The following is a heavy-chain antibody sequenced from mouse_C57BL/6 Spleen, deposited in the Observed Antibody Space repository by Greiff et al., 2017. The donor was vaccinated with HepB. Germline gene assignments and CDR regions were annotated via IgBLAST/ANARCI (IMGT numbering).Heavy chain of an antibody. CDR2: INPGSGGT. Sequence: VQLQQSGPELVKPGASVKVSCKASGYAFTNYLIEWVKQRPGQGLEWIGVINPGSGGTNYNEKFKGKATLTADKSSSTAYMQLSSLTSEDSAVYFCARGYDFDYWGQGTTLTVSS. CDR3: ARGYDFDY. CDR1: GYAFTNYL. J-gene: IGHJ2*01. D-gene: IGHD3-1*01. V-gene: IGHV1-54*01.